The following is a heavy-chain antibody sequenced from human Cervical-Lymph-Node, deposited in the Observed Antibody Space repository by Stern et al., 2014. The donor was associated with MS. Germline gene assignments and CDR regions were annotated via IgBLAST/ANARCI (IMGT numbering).Heavy chain of an antibody. CDR3: ARHGDTSFVY. D-gene: IGHD2-21*02. V-gene: IGHV4-59*08. CDR1: GGSISNYY. J-gene: IGHJ4*02. CDR2: IYYIGTT. Sequence: VQLVESGPGLVQPSETLSLTCTVSGGSISNYYWSWIRQPPGKGLEWIGYIYYIGTTNYNPSLKSRVTISVDTSKNQFSLRLSSVSVADTAGYYCARHGDTSFVYWGQGTLVTISS.